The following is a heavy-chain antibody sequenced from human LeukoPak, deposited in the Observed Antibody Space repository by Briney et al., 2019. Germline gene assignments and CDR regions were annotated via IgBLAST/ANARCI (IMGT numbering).Heavy chain of an antibody. CDR3: ARYVYWGSYYWYFDL. CDR2: IYPGDSDT. Sequence: GESLKISCKGSGYSFTSYWIGWVRQMPGKGLEWMGIIYPGDSDTRYSPSFQGQVTISADKSISTAYLQWSSLKASDTAMYYCARYVYWGSYYWYFDLWGRGTLVTVSS. CDR1: GYSFTSYW. V-gene: IGHV5-51*01. J-gene: IGHJ2*01. D-gene: IGHD3-16*01.